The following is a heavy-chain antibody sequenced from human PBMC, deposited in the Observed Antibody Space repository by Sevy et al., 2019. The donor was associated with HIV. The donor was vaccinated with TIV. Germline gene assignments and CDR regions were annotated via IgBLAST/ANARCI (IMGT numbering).Heavy chain of an antibody. J-gene: IGHJ4*02. CDR3: ARDSKGAVIFDV. V-gene: IGHV3-7*01. D-gene: IGHD3-10*01. Sequence: GGSLRLSCAASGFTFSGYWMSWVRQAPGKGLEWVANIKQDGSETYFVDSVKGRFIISRDNAKNSLYLQMNSLRVEDTAVYYCARDSKGAVIFDVWGQGTLVTVSS. CDR1: GFTFSGYW. CDR2: IKQDGSET.